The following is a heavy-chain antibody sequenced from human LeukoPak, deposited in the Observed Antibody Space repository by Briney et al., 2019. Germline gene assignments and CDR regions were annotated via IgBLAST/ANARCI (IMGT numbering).Heavy chain of an antibody. D-gene: IGHD2-21*02. CDR3: VGDIGDSYRFDN. CDR2: IYPDGTT. CDR1: GASISSYY. V-gene: IGHV4-4*09. J-gene: IGHJ4*02. Sequence: SETLSLTCTVSGASISSYYWSWIRQPPGKGLEWVGYIYPDGTTPYNPSLKSRATISVDTSKNQFSLRLNSVTATDTAFYYCVGDIGDSYRFDNWGQGILVTVSS.